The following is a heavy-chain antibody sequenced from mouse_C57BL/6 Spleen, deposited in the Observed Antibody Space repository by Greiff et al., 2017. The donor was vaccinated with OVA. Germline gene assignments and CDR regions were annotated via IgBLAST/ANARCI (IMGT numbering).Heavy chain of an antibody. D-gene: IGHD4-1*01. CDR2: IHPNSGST. J-gene: IGHJ2*01. V-gene: IGHV1-64*01. Sequence: QVQLQQPGAELVKPGASVKLSCKASGYTFTSYWMHWVTQRPGQGLEWIGMIHPNSGSTNYNEKFKSKATLTVDKSSSTAYMQLSSLTSEDSAVYYCARSDWGYYFDYWGQGTTLTVSS. CDR3: ARSDWGYYFDY. CDR1: GYTFTSYW.